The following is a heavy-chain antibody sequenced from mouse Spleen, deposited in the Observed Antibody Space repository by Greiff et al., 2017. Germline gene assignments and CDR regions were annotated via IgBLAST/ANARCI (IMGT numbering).Heavy chain of an antibody. J-gene: IGHJ4*01. CDR1: GYSFTGYY. Sequence: VQLQQSGPELVKPGASVKISCKASGYSFTGYYMHWVKQSSEKSLEWIGEINPSTGGTSYNQKFKGKATLTVDKSSSTAYMQLKSLTSEDSAVYYCATGDAMDYWGQGTSVTVSS. D-gene: IGHD4-1*01. CDR2: INPSTGGT. V-gene: IGHV1-43*01. CDR3: ATGDAMDY.